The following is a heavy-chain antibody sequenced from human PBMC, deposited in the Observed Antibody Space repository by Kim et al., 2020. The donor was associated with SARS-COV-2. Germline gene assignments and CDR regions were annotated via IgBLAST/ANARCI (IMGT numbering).Heavy chain of an antibody. CDR2: IKKNGSEK. J-gene: IGHJ4*02. Sequence: GGSLRLSCAASGFTFSIYWMTWVRQAPGKGLEWVANIKKNGSEKYYVDSVKGRFTISRDNAKNSLYLQMNSLRAEDTAVYYCARPRFGYSYGADYWGQGTLVTVSS. CDR3: ARPRFGYSYGADY. CDR1: GFTFSIYW. V-gene: IGHV3-7*01. D-gene: IGHD5-18*01.